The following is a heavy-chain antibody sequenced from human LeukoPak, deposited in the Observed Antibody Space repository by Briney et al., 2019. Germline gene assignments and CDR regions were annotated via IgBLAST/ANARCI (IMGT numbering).Heavy chain of an antibody. CDR3: ASGSSSSSEYFQH. D-gene: IGHD6-6*01. CDR2: INPKSGGT. Sequence: ASVTVSCMASGCTFIGYYMHWVRQPAGQGLEWMGWINPKSGGTNYAQKFQGRVTMTRDTSISTAYMELSRLRSDDTAVYYCASGSSSSSEYFQHWGQGTLVTVSS. CDR1: GCTFIGYY. J-gene: IGHJ1*01. V-gene: IGHV1-2*02.